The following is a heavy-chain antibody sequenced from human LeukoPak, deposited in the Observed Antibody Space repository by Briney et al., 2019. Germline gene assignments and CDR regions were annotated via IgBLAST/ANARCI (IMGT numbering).Heavy chain of an antibody. Sequence: GSLEPSCAAPGFPFINAWVSWVRPAPGKGLEWVGRIKSKTDGGTTDYAAPVKGRFTISRDDSKNTLYLQMNSLKTEDTAVYYCTTRLWFGTPYYYGMDVWGQGTTVTVSS. CDR1: GFPFINAW. J-gene: IGHJ6*02. D-gene: IGHD3-10*01. CDR3: TTRLWFGTPYYYGMDV. V-gene: IGHV3-15*01. CDR2: IKSKTDGGTT.